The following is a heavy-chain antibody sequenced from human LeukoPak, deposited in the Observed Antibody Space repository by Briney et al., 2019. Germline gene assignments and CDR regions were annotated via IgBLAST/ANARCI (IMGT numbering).Heavy chain of an antibody. CDR1: GGSFSGYY. CDR2: INHSGST. Sequence: SETLSLTCAVYGGSFSGYYWSWIRQPPGKGLEWIGEINHSGSTNYNPSLKSRVTISVDTSKNQFSLKLSSVTAADTAVHYCADLYSNYGGWGQGTLVTVSS. J-gene: IGHJ4*02. V-gene: IGHV4-34*01. CDR3: ADLYSNYGG. D-gene: IGHD4-11*01.